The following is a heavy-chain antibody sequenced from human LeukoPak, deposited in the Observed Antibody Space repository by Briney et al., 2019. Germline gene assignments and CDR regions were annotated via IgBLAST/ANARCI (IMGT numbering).Heavy chain of an antibody. Sequence: ASVKVSCKASGYTFTGYYMHWVRQAPGQGLEWIGRINPNSGGTNYAQKFQGRVTMTRDTSISTAYMELSRLRSDDTAVYYCARGHYYGLDNWFDPWGQGTLVTVSS. V-gene: IGHV1-2*06. D-gene: IGHD3-10*01. CDR2: INPNSGGT. J-gene: IGHJ5*02. CDR3: ARGHYYGLDNWFDP. CDR1: GYTFTGYY.